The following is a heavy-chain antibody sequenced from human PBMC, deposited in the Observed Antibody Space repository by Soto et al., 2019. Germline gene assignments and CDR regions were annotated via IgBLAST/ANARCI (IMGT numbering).Heavy chain of an antibody. D-gene: IGHD6-13*01. Sequence: GGSLRLSCAASGFTFSNAWMNWVRQAPGKGLEWVGRIKSKPDGGTTDYAAPVKGRFTISRDDSKNTLYLQMNSLKTEDTAVYYCTMLAGTAQGDYWGQGTLVTVSS. J-gene: IGHJ4*02. CDR2: IKSKPDGGTT. CDR3: TMLAGTAQGDY. CDR1: GFTFSNAW. V-gene: IGHV3-15*07.